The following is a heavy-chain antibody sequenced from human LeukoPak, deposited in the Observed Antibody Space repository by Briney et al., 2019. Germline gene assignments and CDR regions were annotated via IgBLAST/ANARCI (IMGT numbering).Heavy chain of an antibody. D-gene: IGHD4-23*01. CDR1: GASINSYY. V-gene: IGHV4-59*08. J-gene: IGHJ4*02. CDR2: GHYSGTT. CDR3: AIRGGDSGTFDS. Sequence: SETLSLTCTVSGASINSYYWSWIRQPPGKGLEWIGYGHYSGTTNYNASLRSRVTISVDTSKNQFSLKLSSVTAADTAVYYCAIRGGDSGTFDSWGQGTLVTVSS.